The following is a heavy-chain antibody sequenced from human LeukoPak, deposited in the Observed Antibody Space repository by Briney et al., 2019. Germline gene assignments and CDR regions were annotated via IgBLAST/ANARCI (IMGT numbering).Heavy chain of an antibody. V-gene: IGHV1-2*02. CDR1: GYTFTGHY. J-gene: IGHJ3*02. D-gene: IGHD5-12*01. Sequence: VKASCKASGYTFTGHYMHWVRQAPGQGLEWMGWIYPKSGGTNYAQKFQTRVTMTRDTSITTAFMELNILKSDDTAVYYCVRDGYSGGAFDIWGQGTMVTVSS. CDR3: VRDGYSGGAFDI. CDR2: IYPKSGGT.